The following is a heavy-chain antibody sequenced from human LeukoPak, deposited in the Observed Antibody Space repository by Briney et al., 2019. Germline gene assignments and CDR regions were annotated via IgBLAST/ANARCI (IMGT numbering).Heavy chain of an antibody. J-gene: IGHJ6*02. CDR3: ARSFWSGYPPGGMDV. V-gene: IGHV1-2*06. Sequence: ASVNVSCKASGYTFTSYGISWVRQAPGQGLEWMGRINPNSGGTNYAQKFQGRVTMTRDTSISTAYMELSRLRSDDTAVYYCARSFWSGYPPGGMDVWGQGTTVTVSS. CDR2: INPNSGGT. D-gene: IGHD3-3*01. CDR1: GYTFTSYG.